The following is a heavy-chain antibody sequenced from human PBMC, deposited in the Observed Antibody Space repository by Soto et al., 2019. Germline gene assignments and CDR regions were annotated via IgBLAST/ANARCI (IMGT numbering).Heavy chain of an antibody. CDR2: ISSSSSYI. J-gene: IGHJ6*02. CDR3: ATGIAARRNPTQMQYYYYYGMDV. V-gene: IGHV3-21*01. D-gene: IGHD6-6*01. CDR1: GFTFSSYS. Sequence: PGGSLRLSCAASGFTFSSYSMNWVRQAPGKGLEWVSSISSSSSYIYYADSVKGRFTISRDNAKNSLYLQMNSLRAEDTAVYYCATGIAARRNPTQMQYYYYYGMDVWGQGTTVTVSS.